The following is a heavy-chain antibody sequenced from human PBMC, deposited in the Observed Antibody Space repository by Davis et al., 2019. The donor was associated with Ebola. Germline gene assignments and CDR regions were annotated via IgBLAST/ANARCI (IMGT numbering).Heavy chain of an antibody. CDR2: ITAGSANT. CDR1: GFTFSSYS. J-gene: IGHJ4*02. V-gene: IGHV3-23*01. Sequence: PGGSLRLSCAASGFTFSSYSMTWVRQAPGKGLEWVSTITAGSANTYYAESVKGRFTVTRDNSKNTLSVQMNSLGSEDTAIYYCVKGGPGAWGLQPLQYWGQGTLVTVSS. D-gene: IGHD7-27*01. CDR3: VKGGPGAWGLQPLQY.